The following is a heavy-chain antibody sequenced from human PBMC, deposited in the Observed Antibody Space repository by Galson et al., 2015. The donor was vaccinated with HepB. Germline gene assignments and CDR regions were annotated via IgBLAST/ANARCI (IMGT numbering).Heavy chain of an antibody. V-gene: IGHV1-69*10. D-gene: IGHD3-10*01. J-gene: IGHJ6*03. CDR1: GGTFSSYA. CDR2: IIPILGIA. Sequence: SVKVSCKASGGTFSSYAISWVRQAPGQGLEWMGGIIPILGIANYAQKFQGRVTITADKSTSTAYMELSSLRSEDTAVYYCASLVTEAQGQGRPHYYYYYMDVWGKGTTVTVSS. CDR3: ASLVTEAQGQGRPHYYYYYMDV.